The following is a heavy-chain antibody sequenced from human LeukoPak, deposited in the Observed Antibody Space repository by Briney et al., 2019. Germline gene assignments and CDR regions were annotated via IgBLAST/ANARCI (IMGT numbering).Heavy chain of an antibody. CDR1: GGSFSGYY. J-gene: IGHJ4*02. Sequence: SETLSLTCAVYGGSFSGYYWSWIRQPPGKGLEWIGEINHSGSTNYNPSLKSRVTISVDTSKNQFSLKLSSVTAADTAVYYCASRSTGCDYWGQGTLVTVFS. D-gene: IGHD2-2*01. CDR3: ASRSTGCDY. CDR2: INHSGST. V-gene: IGHV4-34*01.